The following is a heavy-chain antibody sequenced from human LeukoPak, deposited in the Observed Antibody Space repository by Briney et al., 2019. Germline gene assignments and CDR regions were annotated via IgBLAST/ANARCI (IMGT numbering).Heavy chain of an antibody. D-gene: IGHD3-10*01. CDR2: IYYSGSP. Sequence: PSETLSLTCTVSGGSISSSSYYWGWIRQPPGKGLEWIGSIYYSGSPYYNPSLKSRVTISVDTSKNQFSLKLSSVTAADTAIYYCARDLMRDVWFGEPDNWFDPWGQGTLVTVSS. CDR3: ARDLMRDVWFGEPDNWFDP. CDR1: GGSISSSSYY. V-gene: IGHV4-39*07. J-gene: IGHJ5*02.